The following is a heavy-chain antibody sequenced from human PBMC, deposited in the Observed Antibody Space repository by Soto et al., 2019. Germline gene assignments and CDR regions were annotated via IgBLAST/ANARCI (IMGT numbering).Heavy chain of an antibody. CDR1: GGSISSYY. CDR3: ARDTERGPGKFDP. Sequence: SETLSLTCTVSGGSISSYYWSWIRQPPGKGLEWIGYIYYSGSTNYNPSLKSRVTISVDTSKNQFSLKLSSVTAADTAVYYCARDTERGPGKFDPWGQGTLVTVSS. J-gene: IGHJ5*02. D-gene: IGHD5-12*01. V-gene: IGHV4-59*12. CDR2: IYYSGST.